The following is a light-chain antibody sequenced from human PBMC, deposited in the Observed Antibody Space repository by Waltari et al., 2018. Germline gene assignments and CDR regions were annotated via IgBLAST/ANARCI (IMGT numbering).Light chain of an antibody. V-gene: IGLV1-40*01. CDR2: DAS. CDR1: TSNIGAGHD. CDR3: QSYDSSLNIYV. J-gene: IGLJ1*01. Sequence: QSVLTQPPSVSGAPGQGVTISCTGSTSNIGAGHDVHWFQQLPGTAPKLRTHDASKRPSGGPDRFSASKSGTSASLASTGLQADDEADYYCQSYDSSLNIYVFGTGTKVTVL.